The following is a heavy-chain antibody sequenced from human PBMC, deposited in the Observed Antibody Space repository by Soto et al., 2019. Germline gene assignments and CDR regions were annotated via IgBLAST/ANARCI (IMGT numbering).Heavy chain of an antibody. Sequence: EVQLVESGGGLVQPRGSLRVSCAASGFTLSNYWMHWVRLVPGKGLVWVSRVNFDGRTTNYADSVKGRCTISRATTKNALYSQMYSPRAEDTGGYYCGRGIQIYSGVDVWGQGTTVTVSS. CDR3: GRGIQIYSGVDV. D-gene: IGHD5-18*01. J-gene: IGHJ6*02. V-gene: IGHV3-74*01. CDR2: VNFDGRTT. CDR1: GFTLSNYW.